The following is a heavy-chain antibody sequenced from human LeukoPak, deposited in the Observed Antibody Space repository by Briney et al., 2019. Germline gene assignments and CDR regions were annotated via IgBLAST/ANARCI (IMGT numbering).Heavy chain of an antibody. J-gene: IGHJ6*03. CDR1: GFTFSSHW. CDR3: AKMEGQRLYDYCMDV. Sequence: GGSLRLSCAASGFTFSSHWMHWVRQAPGKGLVWVSRINGDGSNTTYADSVKGRFTISRDNAKNTLYLQMNSLRADDTAVYYCAKMEGQRLYDYCMDVWGRGTTVTVSS. V-gene: IGHV3-74*03. D-gene: IGHD2-8*01. CDR2: INGDGSNT.